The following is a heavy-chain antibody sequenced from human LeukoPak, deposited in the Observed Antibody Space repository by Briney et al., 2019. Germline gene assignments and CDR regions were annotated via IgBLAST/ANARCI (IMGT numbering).Heavy chain of an antibody. CDR3: VRGGERTGNSYFDL. CDR1: GFTLRDYF. J-gene: IGHJ2*01. Sequence: GGSLRLSCAASGFTLRDYFMSWIRQPPGKGLEWIAYSSETGTAYSYAASVKGRFTISRDNAKNSLFLQMDSLRADDTALYYCVRGGERTGNSYFDLWGRGTRVTVSS. D-gene: IGHD2-8*02. CDR2: SSETGTAY. V-gene: IGHV3-11*04.